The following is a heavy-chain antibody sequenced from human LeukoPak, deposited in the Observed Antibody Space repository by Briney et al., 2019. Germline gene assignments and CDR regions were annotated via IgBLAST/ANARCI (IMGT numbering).Heavy chain of an antibody. D-gene: IGHD6-13*01. J-gene: IGHJ4*02. V-gene: IGHV4-4*02. Sequence: PSETLSLTCAVSGGSISSNNWWSWVRQPPGKGLEWIGEIYHSGSTNYNPSLKSRVTISVDNSKNQFSLKLTSVTAADTAVYYCARVYSSSWYGYFDYWGQGTLVTVSS. CDR1: GGSISSNNW. CDR3: ARVYSSSWYGYFDY. CDR2: IYHSGST.